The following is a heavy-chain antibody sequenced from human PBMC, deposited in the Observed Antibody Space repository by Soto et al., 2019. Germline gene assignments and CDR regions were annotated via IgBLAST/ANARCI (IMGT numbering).Heavy chain of an antibody. V-gene: IGHV4-30-4*01. D-gene: IGHD3-22*01. CDR2: IYYSGST. Sequence: SETLSLTCTVSGGSISRSDYYWSWIRQPPGKGLEWIGYIYYSGSTYYNPSLKSRVTISVDTSKNQFSLKLRSVTAADTAVYYCARDMNYYDSSGHYAGDAFDIWGQGTMVT. J-gene: IGHJ3*02. CDR1: GGSISRSDYY. CDR3: ARDMNYYDSSGHYAGDAFDI.